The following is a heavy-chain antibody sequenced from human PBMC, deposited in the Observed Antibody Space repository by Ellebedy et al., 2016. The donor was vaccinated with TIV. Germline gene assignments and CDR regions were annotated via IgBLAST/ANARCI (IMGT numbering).Heavy chain of an antibody. CDR2: INQDGSHR. CDR3: ARVENTWFAIGD. J-gene: IGHJ4*02. CDR1: GFAFSNYW. D-gene: IGHD2-21*01. Sequence: GESLKISCSASGFAFSNYWMNWVRQAPGKGLEWVANINQDGSHRDYVDSVKGRFTISRDNAKKSMYLQMNSLRAEDTAVYYCARVENTWFAIGDWGQGTLVTVSS. V-gene: IGHV3-7*03.